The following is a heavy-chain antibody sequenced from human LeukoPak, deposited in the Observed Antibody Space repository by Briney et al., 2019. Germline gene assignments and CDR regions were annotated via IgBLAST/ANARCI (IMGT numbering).Heavy chain of an antibody. V-gene: IGHV3-23*01. Sequence: QAGGSLRLSCAASGFTFSSYAMSWVRQAPGKGLEWVSAISGSGGSTYYADSVKGRFTISRDNSKNTLYLQMNSLRAEDTAVYYCAKAQNSGYLTNPYDYWGQGTLVTVSS. CDR2: ISGSGGST. CDR3: AKAQNSGYLTNPYDY. J-gene: IGHJ4*02. CDR1: GFTFSSYA. D-gene: IGHD5-12*01.